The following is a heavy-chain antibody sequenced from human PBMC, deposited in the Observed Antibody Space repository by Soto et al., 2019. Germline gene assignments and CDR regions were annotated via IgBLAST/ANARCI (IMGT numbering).Heavy chain of an antibody. Sequence: EVQLVESGGGLVQPGGSLRLSCAASGFTVSSNYLSWVRQAPGKGLEWVSVIYSGGSTYYADSVKGRFTISRDNSKNTLYLQMNTLRVEDTAVYNCAKQRGGYDRDFDYWGQGTLVTVSS. V-gene: IGHV3-66*01. D-gene: IGHD5-12*01. CDR1: GFTVSSNY. CDR3: AKQRGGYDRDFDY. CDR2: IYSGGST. J-gene: IGHJ4*02.